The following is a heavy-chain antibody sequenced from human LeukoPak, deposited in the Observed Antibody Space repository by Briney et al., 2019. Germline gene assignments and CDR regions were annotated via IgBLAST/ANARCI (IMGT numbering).Heavy chain of an antibody. CDR2: IYYSGST. Sequence: PSQTLSLTCTVSGGSISSGGYYWSWIRQHPGKGLEWIGYIYYSGSTNYNPSLKSRVTISVDTSKNQFSLKLSSVTAADTAVYYCARVGLPSGWYYYYGMDVWGQGTTVTVSS. D-gene: IGHD6-19*01. J-gene: IGHJ6*02. CDR3: ARVGLPSGWYYYYGMDV. CDR1: GGSISSGGYY. V-gene: IGHV4-31*03.